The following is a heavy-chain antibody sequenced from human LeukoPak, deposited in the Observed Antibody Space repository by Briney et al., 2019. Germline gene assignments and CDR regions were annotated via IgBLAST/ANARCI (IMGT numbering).Heavy chain of an antibody. CDR3: AKSIGGVVVVAADY. V-gene: IGHV3-23*01. Sequence: GGSLRLSCAASGFTFSSYAMSWVRQAPGKGPEWVSTISIDGGRTYYADSVKGRFTVSRDTSKNTLYLQMNSLRAEDTAVYYCAKSIGGVVVVAADYWGQGTLVTVSS. J-gene: IGHJ4*02. D-gene: IGHD2-15*01. CDR1: GFTFSSYA. CDR2: ISIDGGRT.